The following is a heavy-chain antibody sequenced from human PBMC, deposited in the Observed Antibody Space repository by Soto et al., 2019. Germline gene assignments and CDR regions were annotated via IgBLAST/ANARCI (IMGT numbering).Heavy chain of an antibody. Sequence: TSETLSLTCTVSGGSISTINYYWGWIRQPPGKGLQWIGSIYYSGNTYYNPSLKSRVTISVDTSKNQFSLKLSSLTAADTAVYYCARLGPRPFDYWGQGTLVTVS. V-gene: IGHV4-39*01. D-gene: IGHD1-1*01. CDR2: IYYSGNT. CDR3: ARLGPRPFDY. J-gene: IGHJ4*02. CDR1: GGSISTINYY.